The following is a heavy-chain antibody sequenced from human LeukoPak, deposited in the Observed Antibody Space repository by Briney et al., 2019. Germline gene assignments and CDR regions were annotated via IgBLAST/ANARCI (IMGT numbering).Heavy chain of an antibody. CDR3: AKIFSPWNYALGYMDV. Sequence: PGGSLRLSCAASGFTFSSYGMHWVRQAPGKGLEWVAVISYDGNNKYYADSVQGRFTISRDNSMNTLHLQMNSLRAEDTAMYYCAKIFSPWNYALGYMDVWGQGTTVTVSS. J-gene: IGHJ6*02. V-gene: IGHV3-30*18. D-gene: IGHD1-7*01. CDR2: ISYDGNNK. CDR1: GFTFSSYG.